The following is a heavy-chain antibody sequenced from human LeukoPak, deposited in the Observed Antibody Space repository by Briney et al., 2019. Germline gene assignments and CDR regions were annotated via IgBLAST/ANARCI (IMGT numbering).Heavy chain of an antibody. Sequence: ASVKVSCKTSGYMFTTYYPHWVRQAPGQGLEWMGWINPHSGGTNYAQKFQGRVTMTRDTSISTVYMELSSLRSDDTAVYYCARGGTGYSGGWLRAFDIGGQGTMVTVSS. D-gene: IGHD6-19*01. CDR3: ARGGTGYSGGWLRAFDI. J-gene: IGHJ3*02. V-gene: IGHV1-2*02. CDR1: GYMFTTYY. CDR2: INPHSGGT.